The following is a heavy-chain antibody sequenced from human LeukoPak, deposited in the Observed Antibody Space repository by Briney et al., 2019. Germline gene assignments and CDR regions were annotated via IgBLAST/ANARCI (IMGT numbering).Heavy chain of an antibody. CDR3: ARAGYCSSTSCYTRWFDP. CDR1: GGSISSYY. Sequence: SETLSLTCTVSGGSISSYYWSWIRQPPGKGLEWIGYIYYSGSTNYNPSLKSRVTISVDTSKNQFSLKLSSVTAADTAVYYCARAGYCSSTSCYTRWFDPWGQGTLVTVSS. V-gene: IGHV4-59*12. D-gene: IGHD2-2*02. CDR2: IYYSGST. J-gene: IGHJ5*02.